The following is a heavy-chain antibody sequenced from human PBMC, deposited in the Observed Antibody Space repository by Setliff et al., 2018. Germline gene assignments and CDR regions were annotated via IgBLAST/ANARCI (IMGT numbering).Heavy chain of an antibody. J-gene: IGHJ4*02. CDR3: ARGPVDFVVVPAAAVFDF. V-gene: IGHV1-18*01. CDR1: GFRFTNFG. Sequence: ASVKVSCKTSGFRFTNFGFSWVRQAPGQGLEWLGSISPYSGNTNYPQWLQDRVTMTIDTSATTVYMELKSLRSDDTAVYYCARGPVDFVVVPAAAVFDFWGQGTLVTVSS. D-gene: IGHD2-2*03. CDR2: ISPYSGNT.